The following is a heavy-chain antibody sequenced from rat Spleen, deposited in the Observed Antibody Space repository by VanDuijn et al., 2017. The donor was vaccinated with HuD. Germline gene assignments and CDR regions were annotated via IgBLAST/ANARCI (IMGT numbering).Heavy chain of an antibody. J-gene: IGHJ3*01. V-gene: IGHV3-1*01. CDR3: ASAGYNWFAY. CDR1: GYSITSNY. Sequence: EVQLQESGPGLVKPSQSLSLTCSVNGYSITSNYWGWIRKFPGNKMEWIGHISYSGSTSYNPSLKSRISITRDTSKNQFFLQLNSVTTEDTATYYCASAGYNWFAYWGQGTLVTVSS. CDR2: ISYSGST. D-gene: IGHD4-3*01.